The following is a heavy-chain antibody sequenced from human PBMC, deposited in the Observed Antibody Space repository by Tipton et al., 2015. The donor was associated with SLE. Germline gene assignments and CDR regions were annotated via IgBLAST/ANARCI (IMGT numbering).Heavy chain of an antibody. Sequence: TLSLTCTVSGGSISSGDYYWSWIRQPPGKGLEWIGEINHSGSTNYNPSLKSRVTISVDTSKNQFSLKLSSVTAADTAVYYCAREFRAVLDYWGQGTLVTVSS. J-gene: IGHJ4*02. D-gene: IGHD6-19*01. CDR3: AREFRAVLDY. V-gene: IGHV4-30-4*01. CDR2: INHSGST. CDR1: GGSISSGDYY.